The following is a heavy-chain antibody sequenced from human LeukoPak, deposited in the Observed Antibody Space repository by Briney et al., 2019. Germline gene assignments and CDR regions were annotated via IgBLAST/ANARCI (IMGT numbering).Heavy chain of an antibody. CDR3: ARHGNWDSRQSSFDH. V-gene: IGHV4-59*08. CDR1: GGSISSYY. J-gene: IGHJ4*02. CDR2: IGYSGIT. Sequence: SETLSLTCTVSGGSISSYYWSWIRQPPGKGLEWIAYIGYSGITNYNPSLKSRVTISIDTSKKQFSLKLSSVTAADTAVYYCARHGNWDSRQSSFDHWGQGTLVTVSS. D-gene: IGHD1-7*01.